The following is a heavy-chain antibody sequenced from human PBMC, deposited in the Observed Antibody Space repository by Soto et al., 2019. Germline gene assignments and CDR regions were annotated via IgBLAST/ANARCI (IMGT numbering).Heavy chain of an antibody. CDR2: ISGSGGST. Sequence: GGSLRLSCAASGFTFSSYAMSWVRQAPGKGLEWVSAISGSGGSTYYADSVKGRFTISRDNSKNTLYLQMNSLRAEDTAVYYCAKAVVSLSGSTTYYYYYGMAVWGQGTTVTVSS. V-gene: IGHV3-23*01. D-gene: IGHD1-26*01. J-gene: IGHJ6*02. CDR1: GFTFSSYA. CDR3: AKAVVSLSGSTTYYYYYGMAV.